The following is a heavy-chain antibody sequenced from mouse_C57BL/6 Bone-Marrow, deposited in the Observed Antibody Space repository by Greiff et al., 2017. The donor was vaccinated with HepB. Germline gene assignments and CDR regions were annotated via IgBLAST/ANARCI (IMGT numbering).Heavy chain of an antibody. CDR1: GYTFTSYW. J-gene: IGHJ2*01. D-gene: IGHD2-9*01. CDR2: IYPGSGST. V-gene: IGHV1-55*01. CDR3: AGTPTMVTTTYFDY. Sequence: VQLQQPGAELVKPGASVKMSCKASGYTFTSYWITWVKQRPGQGLEWIGDIYPGSGSTNYNEKFKSKATLTVDTSSSTAYMQLSSLTSADSAVYYCAGTPTMVTTTYFDYWGQGTTLTVSS.